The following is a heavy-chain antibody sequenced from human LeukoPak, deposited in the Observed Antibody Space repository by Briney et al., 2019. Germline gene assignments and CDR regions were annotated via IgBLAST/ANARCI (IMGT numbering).Heavy chain of an antibody. J-gene: IGHJ3*02. CDR3: AREGGSDYGAFDI. V-gene: IGHV1-2*02. CDR1: GYTFTGYY. Sequence: GASVKVSCKASGYTFTGYYMHWVRQAPGQGLEWMGWINPNSGGTNYAQKFQGRVTMTRDTSISTAYMELSRLRSDGTAVYYCAREGGSDYGAFDIWGQGTMVTVSS. CDR2: INPNSGGT. D-gene: IGHD4-17*01.